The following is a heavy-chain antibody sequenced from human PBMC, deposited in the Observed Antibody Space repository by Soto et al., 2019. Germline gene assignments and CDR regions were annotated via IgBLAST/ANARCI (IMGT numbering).Heavy chain of an antibody. V-gene: IGHV1-69*01. CDR3: ARSPGSSTSFEIYYYYYYGMDV. Sequence: QVQLVQSGAEVKKPGSSVKVSCKASGGTFSSYAISWVRQAPGQGLEWMGGIIPMSGTANYAQKFQGRVTITADESTSTAYMELSSLRSEDTAVYYCARSPGSSTSFEIYYYYYYGMDVWGQGTTVTVSS. D-gene: IGHD2-2*01. CDR1: GGTFSSYA. J-gene: IGHJ6*02. CDR2: IIPMSGTA.